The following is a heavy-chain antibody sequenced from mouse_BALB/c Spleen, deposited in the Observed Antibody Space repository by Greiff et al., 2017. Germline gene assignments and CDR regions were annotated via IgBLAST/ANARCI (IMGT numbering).Heavy chain of an antibody. Sequence: EVKLMESGGGLVQPGGSLKLSCAASGFDFSRYWMSWVRQAPGKGLEWIGEINPDSSTINYTPSLKDKFIISRDNAKNTLYLQMSKVRSEDTALYYCARLYGNYPYYAMDYWGQGTSVTVSS. CDR1: GFDFSRYW. CDR2: INPDSSTI. V-gene: IGHV4-1*02. J-gene: IGHJ4*01. CDR3: ARLYGNYPYYAMDY. D-gene: IGHD2-10*02.